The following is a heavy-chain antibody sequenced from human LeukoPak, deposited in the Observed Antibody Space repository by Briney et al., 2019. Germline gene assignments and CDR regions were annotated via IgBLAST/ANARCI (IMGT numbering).Heavy chain of an antibody. J-gene: IGHJ5*02. Sequence: GASVKVSCKASGYTFTGYYMHWVRQAPGQGLEWMGWINPNSGGTNYAQKFQGRVTMTRDTSISTAYMELSRLRSDDTAVYYCARDHLREGIVPAALNWFDPWGQGTLVTVSS. D-gene: IGHD2-2*01. CDR1: GYTFTGYY. V-gene: IGHV1-2*02. CDR2: INPNSGGT. CDR3: ARDHLREGIVPAALNWFDP.